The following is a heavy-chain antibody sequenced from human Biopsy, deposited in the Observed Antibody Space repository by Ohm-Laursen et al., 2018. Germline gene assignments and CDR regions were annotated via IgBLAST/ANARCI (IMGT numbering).Heavy chain of an antibody. CDR3: AKDDYDRVSSGYYFDY. J-gene: IGHJ4*02. V-gene: IGHV3-21*01. D-gene: IGHD3-10*02. Sequence: SLRLSCTALGFTFSSYGMSWVRQAPGKGLEWVASISSTSNHIHYVDSVWGRFTISRDNAENSLYLEMNSLRVEDTAVYYCAKDDYDRVSSGYYFDYWGQGTLVSVSS. CDR1: GFTFSSYG. CDR2: ISSTSNHI.